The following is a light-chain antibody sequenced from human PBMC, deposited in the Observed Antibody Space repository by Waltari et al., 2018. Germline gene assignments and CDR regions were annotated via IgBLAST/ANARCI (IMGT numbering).Light chain of an antibody. CDR1: QSLAFSDGKTY. Sequence: DVVLTQSPLSLSVTLGQSASVSCRSSQSLAFSDGKTYLNWFHQRPGQAPSRLIYKVSEREAGVPDRISGSGSGTDFALKISRVEAEDVGVYYCMEGAQWYTFGQGTKLEIK. J-gene: IGKJ2*01. CDR2: KVS. CDR3: MEGAQWYT. V-gene: IGKV2-30*01.